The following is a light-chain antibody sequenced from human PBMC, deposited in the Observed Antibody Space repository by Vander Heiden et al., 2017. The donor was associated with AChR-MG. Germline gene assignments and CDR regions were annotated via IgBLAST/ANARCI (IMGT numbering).Light chain of an antibody. CDR2: GNS. Sequence: QSVLTQPPSVSGAPGQRVTISCTGTSSNIGAACDVHWYQHLPGTAPKLLIYGNSNRPSGVPDRFSASKSDTSASPAVTGLHPDDEAVYYCQSQDVSLSAAVFGGGTKLTGL. J-gene: IGLJ2*01. V-gene: IGLV1-40*01. CDR1: SSNIGAACD. CDR3: QSQDVSLSAAV.